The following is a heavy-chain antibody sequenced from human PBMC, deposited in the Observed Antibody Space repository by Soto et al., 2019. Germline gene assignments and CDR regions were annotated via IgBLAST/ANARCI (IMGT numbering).Heavy chain of an antibody. D-gene: IGHD3-22*01. Sequence: PGGPKRVSSTAVGFNFRSFGRNWVRQKPGKGPEWVSSISTTSTYIYYADSVRGRFTISRDNAKNSLYLQMNSLRAEDTALYYCARDRGLETYYFDNAAYLFDYWGQGTLVTVSS. CDR1: GFNFRSFG. V-gene: IGHV3-21*01. J-gene: IGHJ4*02. CDR3: ARDRGLETYYFDNAAYLFDY. CDR2: ISTTSTYI.